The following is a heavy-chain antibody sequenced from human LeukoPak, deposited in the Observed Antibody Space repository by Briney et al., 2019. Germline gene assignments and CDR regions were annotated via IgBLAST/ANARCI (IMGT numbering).Heavy chain of an antibody. CDR3: ARAVVYRIAAAGTPADCYYYMDV. CDR2: IIPIFGTA. D-gene: IGHD6-13*01. CDR1: GGTFSSYA. J-gene: IGHJ6*03. Sequence: SVKVSCKASGGTFSSYAISWVRQAPGQGLEWMGGIIPIFGTANYAQKFQGRVTITTDESTSTAYMELSSLRSEDTAVYYCARAVVYRIAAAGTPADCYYYMDVWGKGTTVTVSS. V-gene: IGHV1-69*05.